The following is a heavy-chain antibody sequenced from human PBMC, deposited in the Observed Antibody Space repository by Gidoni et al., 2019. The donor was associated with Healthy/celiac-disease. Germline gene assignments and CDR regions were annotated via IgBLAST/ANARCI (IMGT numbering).Heavy chain of an antibody. D-gene: IGHD3-3*01. V-gene: IGHV1-46*01. J-gene: IGHJ6*02. CDR2: INPSGGST. CDR1: GYTFTSYY. CDR3: ARGGTGTYYDFWSGYPHYYYGMDV. Sequence: QVQLVQSGAEVKKPGASVKVSCKASGYTFTSYYMHWVRQAPGQGLEWMGIINPSGGSTSYAQKFQGRVTMTRDTSTSTVYMELSSLRSEDTAVYYCARGGTGTYYDFWSGYPHYYYGMDVWGQGTTVTVSS.